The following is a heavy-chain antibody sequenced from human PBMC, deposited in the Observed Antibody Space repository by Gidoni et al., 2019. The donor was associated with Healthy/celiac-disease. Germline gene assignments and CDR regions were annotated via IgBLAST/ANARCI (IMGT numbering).Heavy chain of an antibody. CDR1: GYTFTGYY. V-gene: IGHV1-2*02. CDR2: INPNSGGT. Sequence: QVQLVQSGAEVKKPGASVKVSCKASGYTFTGYYMHWVRQAPGQGLEWMGWINPNSGGTNYAQKLQGRVTMTRDTSISTAYMELSRLRSDDTAVYYCARDRPNKTYGMDVWGQGTTVTVSS. CDR3: ARDRPNKTYGMDV. J-gene: IGHJ6*02.